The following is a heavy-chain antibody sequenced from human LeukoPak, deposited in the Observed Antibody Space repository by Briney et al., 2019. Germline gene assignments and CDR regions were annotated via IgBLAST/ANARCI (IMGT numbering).Heavy chain of an antibody. CDR3: ARAALGYCSGGSCRNDAFDI. Sequence: PSETLSLTCAVYGGSFSGYYWSWIRQPPGKGLEWIGEINHSGSTNYNPSLKSRVTISVDTSKNQFSLKLSSVTAADTALYYCARAALGYCSGGSCRNDAFDIWGQGTMVTVSS. CDR1: GGSFSGYY. J-gene: IGHJ3*02. D-gene: IGHD2-15*01. V-gene: IGHV4-34*01. CDR2: INHSGST.